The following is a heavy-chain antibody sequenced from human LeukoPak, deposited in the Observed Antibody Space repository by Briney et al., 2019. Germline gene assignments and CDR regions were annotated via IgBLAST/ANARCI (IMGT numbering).Heavy chain of an antibody. CDR3: ARAYSGDYGY. J-gene: IGHJ4*02. V-gene: IGHV4-34*01. D-gene: IGHD4-17*01. CDR1: GGSFSGYY. CDR2: INHSGST. Sequence: SETLSLTCAVYGGSFSGYYWSWIRQPPGKGLEWIGEINHSGSTNYNPSLKSRVTISVDTSKNQFSLKLSSVSAADTAVYYCARAYSGDYGYWGQGTLVTVSS.